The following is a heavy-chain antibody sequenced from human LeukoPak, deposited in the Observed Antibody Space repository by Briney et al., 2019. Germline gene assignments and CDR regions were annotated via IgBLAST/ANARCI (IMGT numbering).Heavy chain of an antibody. V-gene: IGHV3-66*02. Sequence: PGGSLRLSCAASGFTVSYNYMSWVRQAPGKGLEWVSIIYSDGNTYYADSVKGRFTISRDNSENTVDLQMNNLRVEDTAVYYCARGMVATGSWGQGTLVTVSS. D-gene: IGHD5-12*01. CDR1: GFTVSYNY. CDR2: IYSDGNT. CDR3: ARGMVATGS. J-gene: IGHJ5*02.